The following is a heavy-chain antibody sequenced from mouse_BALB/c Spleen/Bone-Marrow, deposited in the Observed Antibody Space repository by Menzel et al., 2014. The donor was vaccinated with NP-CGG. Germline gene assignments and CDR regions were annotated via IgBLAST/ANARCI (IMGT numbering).Heavy chain of an antibody. CDR1: GFTFSNYW. Sequence: EVKVVESGGGLVQPGGSMKLSCVASGFTFSNYWMNWVRRSPEKGLEWVAEIRLKSNNYATPYAESVKGRFTISRDDSKSSVYLQMNNIIDEDTGIYYCARRGRGYAMDYGGQGTPVTGSS. CDR3: ARRGRGYAMDY. CDR2: IRLKSNNYAT. V-gene: IGHV6-6*02. J-gene: IGHJ4*01.